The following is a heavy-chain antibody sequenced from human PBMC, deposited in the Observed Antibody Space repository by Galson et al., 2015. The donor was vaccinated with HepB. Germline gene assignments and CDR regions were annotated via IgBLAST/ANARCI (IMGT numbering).Heavy chain of an antibody. CDR3: ARVHPGTHGVDY. D-gene: IGHD3-10*01. V-gene: IGHV3-30*03. CDR1: GFTFSSYG. CDR2: ISYDGSNK. J-gene: IGHJ4*02. Sequence: SLRLSCAASGFTFSSYGMHWVRQAPGKGLEWVAVISYDGSNKYYADSVKGRFTISRDNSKNTLYLQMNSLRAEDTAVYYCARVHPGTHGVDYWGQGTLVTVSS.